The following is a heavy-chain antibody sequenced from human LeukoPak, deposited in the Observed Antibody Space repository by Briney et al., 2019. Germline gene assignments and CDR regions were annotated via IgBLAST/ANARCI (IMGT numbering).Heavy chain of an antibody. J-gene: IGHJ4*02. D-gene: IGHD3-22*01. CDR2: IWYDGSNK. CDR3: AGTIVGKWAIDY. Sequence: QPGRSLRLSCAASGFTFSSYGMHWVRQAPGKGLEWVAVIWYDGSNKYYADSVKGRFTISRDNSKNTLYLQMNSLRAEDTAVYYCAGTIVGKWAIDYWGQGTLVTVSS. CDR1: GFTFSSYG. V-gene: IGHV3-33*01.